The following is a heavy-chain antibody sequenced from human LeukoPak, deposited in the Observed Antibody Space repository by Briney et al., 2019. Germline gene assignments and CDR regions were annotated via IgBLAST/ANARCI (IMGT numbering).Heavy chain of an antibody. CDR2: ISSSGSTI. CDR1: GFTFSDYY. J-gene: IGHJ4*02. D-gene: IGHD4-23*01. Sequence: PGGSLRLSCAASGFTFSDYYMSWIRQAPGKGLEWVSYISSSGSTIYYADSVKGRFTISRDNAKNSLYLQMNSLRAEDTAVYYCARDHVYRVVTSPVDYWGQGTLVTVSS. V-gene: IGHV3-11*01. CDR3: ARDHVYRVVTSPVDY.